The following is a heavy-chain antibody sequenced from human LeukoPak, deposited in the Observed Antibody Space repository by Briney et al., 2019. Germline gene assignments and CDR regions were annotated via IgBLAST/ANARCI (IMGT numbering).Heavy chain of an antibody. CDR1: GFIFSNYW. CDR3: AKIPTRYCSSTSCSFDY. J-gene: IGHJ4*02. CDR2: IKQGGSEK. D-gene: IGHD2-2*01. V-gene: IGHV3-7*01. Sequence: GGSLRLSCAASGFIFSNYWMSWVRQAPGKGLEWVANIKQGGSEKYYVDSVKGRFTISRDSAKSSLYLQMSSLRAEDTAVYYCAKIPTRYCSSTSCSFDYWGQGTLVTVSS.